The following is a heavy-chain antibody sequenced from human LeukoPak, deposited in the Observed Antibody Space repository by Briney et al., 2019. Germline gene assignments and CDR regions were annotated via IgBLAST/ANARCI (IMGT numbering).Heavy chain of an antibody. CDR3: ARQDGRALYYFDY. V-gene: IGHV3-53*01. CDR2: IYTGGST. D-gene: IGHD5-24*01. Sequence: GGSLRLSCAASGFTVSSKYMSWVRQAPGKGLEWVSVIYTGGSTYYADSVKGRFTMSRDNSKNTLYLQMNSLRAEDTAVYYCARQDGRALYYFDYWGQGTLVTVSS. J-gene: IGHJ4*02. CDR1: GFTVSSKY.